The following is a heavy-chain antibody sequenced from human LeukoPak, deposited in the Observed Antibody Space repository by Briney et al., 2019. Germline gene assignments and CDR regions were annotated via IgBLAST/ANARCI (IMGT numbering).Heavy chain of an antibody. J-gene: IGHJ3*02. Sequence: GGSLRLSCAASGFTFSSYWMSWVRQAPGKELEWVANIKQDGSEKYYVDSVKGRFTISRDNAKNTLYLQMNSLRAEDTAVYYCASRDYYDSSGYNDAFDIWGQGTMVTVFS. CDR1: GFTFSSYW. CDR3: ASRDYYDSSGYNDAFDI. D-gene: IGHD3-22*01. V-gene: IGHV3-7*01. CDR2: IKQDGSEK.